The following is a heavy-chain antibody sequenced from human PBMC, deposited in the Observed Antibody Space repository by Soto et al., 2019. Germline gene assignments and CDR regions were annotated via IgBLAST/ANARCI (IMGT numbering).Heavy chain of an antibody. CDR2: IIPIFGTA. V-gene: IGHV1-69*06. CDR1: GGTFSSYA. Sequence: QVQLVQSGAEVKKPGSSVKVSCKASGGTFSSYAISWVRQAPGQGLEWMGGIIPIFGTANYAQKFQGRVTVTADKSTSTAYMGLRGLRSEDTAVYCCAIREGDFWSGHGGFDPWGQGTLVTVSS. J-gene: IGHJ5*02. CDR3: AIREGDFWSGHGGFDP. D-gene: IGHD3-3*01.